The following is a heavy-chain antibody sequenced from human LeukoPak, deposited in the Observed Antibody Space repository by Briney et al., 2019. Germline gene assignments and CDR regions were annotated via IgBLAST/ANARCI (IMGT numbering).Heavy chain of an antibody. V-gene: IGHV4-39*02. CDR1: GGSIGSGYY. CDR3: ARDIGDFVSDF. J-gene: IGHJ4*02. Sequence: SETLSLTCTVSGGSIGSGYYWAWIRQPPGKGLGWIGSIHYGGTTHYNPSLQSRVTISADTSKNQFALDLRSVTAADTAVYYCARDIGDFVSDFWGQGTLVTVSS. CDR2: IHYGGTT. D-gene: IGHD2-21*02.